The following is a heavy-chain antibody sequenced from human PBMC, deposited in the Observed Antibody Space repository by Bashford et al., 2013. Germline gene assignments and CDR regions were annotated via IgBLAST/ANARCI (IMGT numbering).Heavy chain of an antibody. Sequence: SGPTLVKPTQTLTLTCTFSGFSLSTSGVGVGWIRQPPGKALEWLALIYWDDDKRYSPSLKSRLTITKDTSKNQVVLTMTNMDPVDTATYYCAHRRGRGGYIEPYFDYVGPGNPGHRLL. D-gene: IGHD6-13*01. CDR2: IYWDDDK. CDR3: AHRRGRGGYIEPYFDY. CDR1: GFSLSTSGVG. J-gene: IGHJ4*02. V-gene: IGHV2-5*02.